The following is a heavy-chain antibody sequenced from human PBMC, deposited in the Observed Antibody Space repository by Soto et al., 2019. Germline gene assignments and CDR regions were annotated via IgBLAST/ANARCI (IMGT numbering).Heavy chain of an antibody. Sequence: QVHLVQSGAEVKKPGASVKVSCKGSGYDFTTYGITWVRQAPGQGLEWMAWISAHNGNTDYAQKLQGRVTVTRDTFTSKAYMELRSLRSDDTAMYYCARGRYGDYWGQGALVTVSS. CDR3: ARGRYGDY. CDR1: GYDFTTYG. J-gene: IGHJ4*02. D-gene: IGHD1-1*01. CDR2: ISAHNGNT. V-gene: IGHV1-18*01.